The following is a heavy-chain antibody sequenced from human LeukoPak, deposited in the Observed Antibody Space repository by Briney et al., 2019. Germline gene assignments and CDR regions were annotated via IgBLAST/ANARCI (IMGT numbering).Heavy chain of an antibody. Sequence: GGSLRLSCVASGFRFSSYTMNWVRQAPGKGLEWVSVISGSGTSTYYADSVKGRFTISRDNSKNTLYLQMNSLRAEDTAVYYCAREIRDGLDYWGQGTLVTVSS. V-gene: IGHV3-23*01. CDR3: AREIRDGLDY. J-gene: IGHJ4*02. D-gene: IGHD5-24*01. CDR1: GFRFSSYT. CDR2: ISGSGTST.